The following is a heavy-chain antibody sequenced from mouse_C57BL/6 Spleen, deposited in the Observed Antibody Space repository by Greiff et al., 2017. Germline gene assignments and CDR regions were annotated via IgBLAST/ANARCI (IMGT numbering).Heavy chain of an antibody. V-gene: IGHV14-3*01. J-gene: IGHJ1*03. CDR3: ARYYGSSYGYFDV. Sequence: VQLKESVAELVRPGASVKLSCTASGFNIKNTYMHWVKQRPEQGLEWIGRIDPANGNTKYAPKFQGKATITADTSSNTAYLQLSSLTSEDTAIYYCARYYGSSYGYFDVWGTGTTVTVSS. CDR2: IDPANGNT. CDR1: GFNIKNTY. D-gene: IGHD1-1*01.